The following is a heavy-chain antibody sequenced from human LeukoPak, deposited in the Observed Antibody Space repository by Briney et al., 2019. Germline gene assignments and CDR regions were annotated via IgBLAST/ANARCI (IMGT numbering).Heavy chain of an antibody. D-gene: IGHD3-22*01. V-gene: IGHV3-43*01. Sequence: GGSLRLSCAASGFTFDDYTMHWVRQAPGKGLEWVSLISWDGGSTYYADSVKGRFTISRDNSKNSLYLQMNSLRTEDTALYYCAEGGVYDSSGYYSNWGQGTLVTVSS. CDR3: AEGGVYDSSGYYSN. CDR1: GFTFDDYT. CDR2: ISWDGGST. J-gene: IGHJ4*02.